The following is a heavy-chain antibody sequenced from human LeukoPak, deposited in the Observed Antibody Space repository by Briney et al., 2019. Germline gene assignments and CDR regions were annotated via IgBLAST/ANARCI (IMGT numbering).Heavy chain of an antibody. CDR1: GDSITSGAYF. D-gene: IGHD3-10*01. CDR3: ARGYYFDSASFFEN. CDR2: IYYTRST. Sequence: PSETLSLTCTVSGDSITSGAYFWNWIRQQPGKGLEWIGYIYYTRSTNYNPSLEIRVTILLDTSKNEFSLRLSSVTAADTAVYYCARGYYFDSASFFENWGQGTLVTVSS. J-gene: IGHJ4*02. V-gene: IGHV4-31*03.